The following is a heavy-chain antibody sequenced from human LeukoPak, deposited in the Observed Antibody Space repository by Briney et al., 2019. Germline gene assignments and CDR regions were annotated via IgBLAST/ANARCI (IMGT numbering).Heavy chain of an antibody. J-gene: IGHJ4*02. CDR1: GGSISSYY. V-gene: IGHV4-59*08. Sequence: SETLSLTCTVSGGSISSYYWSWFRQPPGKRLEWIGYIFYSGSTNYNPSLKSRVTISVDTSENQFSLKLSSVTAADTAVYYCARHISGRHYFDYWGQGTLVTVSS. CDR2: IFYSGST. D-gene: IGHD6-19*01. CDR3: ARHISGRHYFDY.